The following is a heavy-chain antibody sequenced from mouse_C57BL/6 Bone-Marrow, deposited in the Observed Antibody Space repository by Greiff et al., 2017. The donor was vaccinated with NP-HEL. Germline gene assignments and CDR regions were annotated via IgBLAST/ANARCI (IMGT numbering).Heavy chain of an antibody. D-gene: IGHD1-1*02. CDR1: GFTFTDYY. CDR2: IRNKANGYTT. CDR3: ARYGSPRGSPVAY. V-gene: IGHV7-3*01. J-gene: IGHJ3*01. Sequence: EVKLVESGGGLVQPGGSLSLSCAASGFTFTDYYMSWVRQPPGKALEWLGFIRNKANGYTTEYSASVKGRFTISRDNSQSILYLQMNALRAEDSATYYCARYGSPRGSPVAYWGQGTLVTVSA.